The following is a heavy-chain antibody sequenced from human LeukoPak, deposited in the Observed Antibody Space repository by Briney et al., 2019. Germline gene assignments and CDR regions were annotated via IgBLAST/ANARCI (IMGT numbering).Heavy chain of an antibody. CDR1: GGSISHYF. CDR3: AKTVTGYWYFGL. CDR2: IYYSGST. J-gene: IGHJ2*01. Sequence: ETLSLTCTVSGGSISHYFWSWIRQPPGKALEWIGYIYYSGSTNYNPSLKSRVTISVDASKNQFSLKLSSVTAADTAVYYCAKTVTGYWYFGLWGRGTLVTVSS. V-gene: IGHV4-59*08. D-gene: IGHD6-19*01.